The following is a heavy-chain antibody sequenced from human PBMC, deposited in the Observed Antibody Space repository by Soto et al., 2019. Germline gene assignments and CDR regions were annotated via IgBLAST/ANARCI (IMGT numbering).Heavy chain of an antibody. D-gene: IGHD2-21*01. V-gene: IGHV5-51*01. Sequence: PGEALKISCKGSGYSFTSYWIGWVRQMPGKGLEWMGIIYPGDSDTRYSPSFQGQVTISADKSISTAYLQWSSLRASDTAMSYCVRLSDRSNSCFDYCCQATLRTVSS. CDR1: GYSFTSYW. CDR2: IYPGDSDT. CDR3: VRLSDRSNSCFDY. J-gene: IGHJ4*02.